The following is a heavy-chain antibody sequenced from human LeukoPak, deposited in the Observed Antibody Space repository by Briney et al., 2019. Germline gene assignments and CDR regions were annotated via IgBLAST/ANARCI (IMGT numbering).Heavy chain of an antibody. J-gene: IGHJ4*02. V-gene: IGHV3-21*01. Sequence: GGSLRLSCAASGFTFSTYAINWVRQAPGKGLEWVSSINSAGTSKKYADSLKGRFTISRDNAKNSLFLQLSSLRDEDTAVYYCARGRNAGGPYCSDYCGQGTLVTVSS. CDR2: INSAGTSK. D-gene: IGHD4-23*01. CDR3: ARGRNAGGPYCSDY. CDR1: GFTFSTYA.